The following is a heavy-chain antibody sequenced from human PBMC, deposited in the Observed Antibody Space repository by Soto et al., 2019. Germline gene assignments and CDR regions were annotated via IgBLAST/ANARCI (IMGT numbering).Heavy chain of an antibody. V-gene: IGHV3-72*01. CDR2: TRNKANSYTT. CDR1: GFTFSDHH. J-gene: IGHJ5*02. CDR3: SRDLGS. Sequence: GGSLRLSCAASGFTFSDHHMDWVRQAPGKGLERVGRTRNKANSYTTEYAASVKGRFTISRDDSKNSLYLQMNSLKTEDTAVYYCSRDLGSWGQGTLVTVSS.